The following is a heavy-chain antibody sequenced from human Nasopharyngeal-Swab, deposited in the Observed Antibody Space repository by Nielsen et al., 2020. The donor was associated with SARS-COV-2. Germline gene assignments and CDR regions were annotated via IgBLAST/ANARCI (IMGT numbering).Heavy chain of an antibody. D-gene: IGHD2-2*01. J-gene: IGHJ4*02. Sequence: VRQMPGKGLEWMGIIYPGDSDTRYSPSFQGQVTIPADKSISTAYLQWNSLKASDTAMYYCARQGDIVVVPAASALDYWGQGTLVTVSS. CDR3: ARQGDIVVVPAASALDY. V-gene: IGHV5-51*01. CDR2: IYPGDSDT.